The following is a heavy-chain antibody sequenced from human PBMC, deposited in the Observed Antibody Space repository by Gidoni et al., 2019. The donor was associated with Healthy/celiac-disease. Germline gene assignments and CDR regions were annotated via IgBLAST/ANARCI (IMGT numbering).Heavy chain of an antibody. D-gene: IGHD2-15*01. V-gene: IGHV1-69*02. CDR2: IIPILVIA. CDR3: ARGGGYCSGGSCYGVDYFDY. Sequence: QVQLVQSGAEVKKPGSSVKVSCKASGGTFTSSTISWVRQAPGQGLEWMGRIIPILVIANSAQKFQGRVTITANKSTSTAYMELSSLRSEDTAVYYCARGGGYCSGGSCYGVDYFDYWGQGTLVTVSS. J-gene: IGHJ4*02. CDR1: GGTFTSST.